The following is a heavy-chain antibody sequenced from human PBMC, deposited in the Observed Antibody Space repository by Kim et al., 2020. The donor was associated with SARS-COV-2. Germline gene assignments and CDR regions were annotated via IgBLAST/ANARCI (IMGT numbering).Heavy chain of an antibody. J-gene: IGHJ4*02. CDR2: IYSGGST. D-gene: IGHD3-22*01. Sequence: GGSLRLSCAASGFTVSSNYMSWVRQAPGKGLEWVSVIYSGGSTYYADYVKGRFTISRDNSKNTLYLQMNSLRAEDTAVYYCARDLYEQGGTDYWGQGTLVTVSS. CDR1: GFTVSSNY. V-gene: IGHV3-53*01. CDR3: ARDLYEQGGTDY.